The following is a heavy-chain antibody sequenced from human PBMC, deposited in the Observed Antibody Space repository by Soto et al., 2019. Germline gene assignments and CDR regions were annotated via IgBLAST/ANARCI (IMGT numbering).Heavy chain of an antibody. Sequence: SETLSLTYTVLGGPISSYYWSWIRQPPGKGLEWIGYIYYSGSTNYIPSLKSRVTISVDTSKNQFSLKLSSVTAADTAVYYCARGSYDFWSGYRYYYYMDVWGKGTTVTVSS. D-gene: IGHD3-3*01. CDR1: GGPISSYY. J-gene: IGHJ6*03. V-gene: IGHV4-59*01. CDR2: IYYSGST. CDR3: ARGSYDFWSGYRYYYYMDV.